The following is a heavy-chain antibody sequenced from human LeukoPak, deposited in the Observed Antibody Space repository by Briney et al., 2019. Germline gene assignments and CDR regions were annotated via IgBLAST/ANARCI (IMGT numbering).Heavy chain of an antibody. D-gene: IGHD2-2*01. J-gene: IGHJ4*02. CDR1: GGSVSGRSYY. Sequence: NPSETLSLTCSVSGGSVSGRSYYWGWIRQPPGKGLECIGSVYFSGSTYYNPSLKSRVTISVDTSKNQFSLKLSSVTAADTAVYYCAKYCSTTSCYYLDYWGQGILVTVSS. CDR2: VYFSGST. CDR3: AKYCSTTSCYYLDY. V-gene: IGHV4-39*07.